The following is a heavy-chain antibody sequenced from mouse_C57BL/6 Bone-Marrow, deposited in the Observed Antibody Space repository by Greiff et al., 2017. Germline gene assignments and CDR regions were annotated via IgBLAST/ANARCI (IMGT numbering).Heavy chain of an antibody. D-gene: IGHD2-4*01. J-gene: IGHJ3*01. V-gene: IGHV1-55*01. CDR3: EREFYYDYEGFAY. CDR1: GYTFTSYW. CDR2: IYPGSGST. Sequence: QVQLQQPGAELVKPGASVKMSCKASGYTFTSYWITWVKQRPGQGLEWIGDIYPGSGSTNYNEKFKSKATLTVDTSSSTAYMQLSSLTSEDSAVYYCEREFYYDYEGFAYWGQGTLVTVSA.